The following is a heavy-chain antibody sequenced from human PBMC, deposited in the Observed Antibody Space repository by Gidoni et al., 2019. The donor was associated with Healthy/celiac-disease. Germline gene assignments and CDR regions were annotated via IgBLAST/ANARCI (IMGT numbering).Heavy chain of an antibody. D-gene: IGHD1-1*01. V-gene: IGHV3-66*02. Sequence: EVQLVESGGGLVQPGRSLRLSCAASVFIVRSNYMSCVRQAPVKGLEWVSVIYSAGSTYYADSVKGRFTIARDNSQNTLYLQMNSLIAEDTAVYYCAGRTLFDPWGQGTLVTVSS. CDR2: IYSAGST. CDR3: AGRTLFDP. CDR1: VFIVRSNY. J-gene: IGHJ5*02.